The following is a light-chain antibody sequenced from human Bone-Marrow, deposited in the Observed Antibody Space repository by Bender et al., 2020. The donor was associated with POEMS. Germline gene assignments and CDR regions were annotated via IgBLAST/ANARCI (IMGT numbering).Light chain of an antibody. CDR2: EVS. J-gene: IGLJ2*01. CDR1: SSDVGSYNL. Sequence: QSALTQPASVSGSPGQSITISCSGTSSDVGSYNLVYWYQQHPGKAPKLIIYEVSKRPSGVSNRFSASKSDNTASLTISGLQSEDEALYYCSSFTSGRTVLFGGGTQVTVL. V-gene: IGLV2-14*02. CDR3: SSFTSGRTVL.